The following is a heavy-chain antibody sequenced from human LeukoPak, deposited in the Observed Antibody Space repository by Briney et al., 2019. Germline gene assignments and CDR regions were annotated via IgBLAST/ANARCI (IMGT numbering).Heavy chain of an antibody. CDR3: ARDLTLLHSSSWYHPYGMDV. CDR2: INHSGST. D-gene: IGHD6-13*01. J-gene: IGHJ6*02. V-gene: IGHV4-34*01. Sequence: SETLSLTCAVYGGSFSGYYWSWIRQPPGKGLEWIGEINHSGSTNYNPSLKSRVTISVDTSKNQFSLKLSSVTAADTAVYYCARDLTLLHSSSWYHPYGMDVWDQGTTVTVSS. CDR1: GGSFSGYY.